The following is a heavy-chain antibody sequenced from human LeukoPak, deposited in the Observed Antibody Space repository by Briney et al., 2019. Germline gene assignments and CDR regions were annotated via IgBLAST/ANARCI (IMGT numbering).Heavy chain of an antibody. J-gene: IGHJ4*02. CDR2: INPNSGGT. CDR3: ARVQYSGSYYYFDY. Sequence: ASVKVSCKASGYTFTGYYMHWVRQAPGQGLEWMGWINPNSGGTNYAQKFQGRVTMTTDTSTSTAYMELRSLRSDDTAVYYCARVQYSGSYYYFDYWGQGTLVTVSS. CDR1: GYTFTGYY. V-gene: IGHV1-2*02. D-gene: IGHD1-26*01.